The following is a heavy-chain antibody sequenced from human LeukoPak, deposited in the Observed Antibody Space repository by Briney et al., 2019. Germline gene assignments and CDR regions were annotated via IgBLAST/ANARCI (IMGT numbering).Heavy chain of an antibody. V-gene: IGHV4-4*07. CDR2: IYISGST. CDR1: GGSISSYY. CDR3: ARDGQQLVRGGGWFDP. J-gene: IGHJ5*02. Sequence: SETLSLTCTVSGGSISSYYWSWIRQPAGKGLERIGRIYISGSTNYNPSLKRRVTMSVDTSKNQFSLKLSSVTAADTAVYYCARDGQQLVRGGGWFDPWGQGTLVTVSS. D-gene: IGHD6-6*01.